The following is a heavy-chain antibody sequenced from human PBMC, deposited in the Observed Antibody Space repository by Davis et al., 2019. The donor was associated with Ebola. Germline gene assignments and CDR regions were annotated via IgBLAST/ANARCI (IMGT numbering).Heavy chain of an antibody. D-gene: IGHD3-22*01. V-gene: IGHV3-21*01. CDR3: ARDPLYYYDSSGYYLS. Sequence: GSSLKISCAASGFTFSSYSMNWVRQAPGKGLEWVSSISSSSSYIYYADSVKGRFTISRDNAKNSLYLQMNSLRAEDTAVYYCARDPLYYYDSSGYYLSWGQGTLVTVSS. CDR2: ISSSSSYI. J-gene: IGHJ4*02. CDR1: GFTFSSYS.